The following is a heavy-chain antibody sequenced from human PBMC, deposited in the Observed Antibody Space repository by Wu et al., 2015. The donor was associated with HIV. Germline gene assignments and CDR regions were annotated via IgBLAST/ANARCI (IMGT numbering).Heavy chain of an antibody. J-gene: IGHJ6*02. Sequence: QVQVVQSGAEVKKPNSSVKVSCKASGGAFNSHAISWVRQAPGQGLEWMGWINPNSGKGYYAQRFQGRVTMSRNISTTTAHMELSSLTSEDTAVYYCGRRGSWGDRTTIIRGGVDVWGQGTTVSVSS. D-gene: IGHD3-10*01. CDR3: GRRGSWGDRTTIIRGGVDV. CDR2: INPNSGKG. V-gene: IGHV1-8*01. CDR1: GGAFNSHA.